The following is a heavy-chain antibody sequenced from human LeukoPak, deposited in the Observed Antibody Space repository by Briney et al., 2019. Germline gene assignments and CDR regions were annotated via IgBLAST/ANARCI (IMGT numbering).Heavy chain of an antibody. Sequence: SETLSLTCTVSGCIISSYYWREIHQPPGRGLEWVGYIYYSGSTNYNPSLKSRVTVSVDTSKNQSSLKLSSVTAADTAVYYCARRVTRNRPFDYWGQGTLVTVSS. J-gene: IGHJ4*02. V-gene: IGHV4-59*08. D-gene: IGHD4-17*01. CDR3: ARRVTRNRPFDY. CDR1: GCIISSYY. CDR2: IYYSGST.